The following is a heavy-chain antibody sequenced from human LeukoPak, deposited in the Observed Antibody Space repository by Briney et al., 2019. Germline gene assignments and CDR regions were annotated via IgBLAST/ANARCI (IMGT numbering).Heavy chain of an antibody. D-gene: IGHD3-22*01. CDR2: INYNGEKT. J-gene: IGHJ4*02. CDR3: ARRGVTDYYDSSGYSPPEFDY. CDR1: GGSFSGYL. V-gene: IGHV4-34*01. Sequence: SETLSLTCTVSGGSFSGYLWSWIRQPPGKGLEWIGEINYNGEKTNYNPSLKSRVIMSVDPSTNQFSLKMTSVTAADTAVYYCARRGVTDYYDSSGYSPPEFDYWGQGTLVTVSS.